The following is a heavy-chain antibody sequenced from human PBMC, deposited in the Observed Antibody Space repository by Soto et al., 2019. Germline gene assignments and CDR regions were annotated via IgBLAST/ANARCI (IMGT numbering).Heavy chain of an antibody. V-gene: IGHV1-18*01. CDR1: GCTGNSYS. D-gene: IGHD1-7*01. Sequence: GTVKDSCKAAGCTGNSYSFTWVRQAPGQGLEWLGWINAGEGNTNYAQNFQGRVTVTTDTSTSTAYMELRSLTSDDTAVYFCARDWNYIVDFWGQGTLVTVSS. CDR3: ARDWNYIVDF. CDR2: INAGEGNT. J-gene: IGHJ4*02.